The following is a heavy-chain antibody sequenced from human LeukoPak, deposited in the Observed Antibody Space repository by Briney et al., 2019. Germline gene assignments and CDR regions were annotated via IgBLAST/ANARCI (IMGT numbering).Heavy chain of an antibody. D-gene: IGHD4-17*01. CDR2: IYYSGST. Sequence: PSETLSLTCTVPGASISSSSYYWPWIRQPPGKGLEWIGYIYYSGSTNYNPSLKSRVTISVDTSKNQFSLKVSSVTAADTAVYYCARDRYGDPPDYWGQGTLVTVSS. V-gene: IGHV4-61*01. CDR1: GASISSSSYY. CDR3: ARDRYGDPPDY. J-gene: IGHJ4*02.